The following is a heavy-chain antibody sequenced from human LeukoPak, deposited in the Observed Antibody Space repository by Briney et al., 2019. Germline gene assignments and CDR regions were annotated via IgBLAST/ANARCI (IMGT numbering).Heavy chain of an antibody. V-gene: IGHV1-2*06. J-gene: IGHJ4*02. CDR3: TRAGDSSGWFDY. CDR2: INPNSGGT. D-gene: IGHD6-19*01. Sequence: ASVKVSCKASGYTFTGYYMHWVRQAPGQGLEWMGRINPNSGGTNYAQKFQGRVTMTRGTSISTAYMELSRLRSDDTAVYYCTRAGDSSGWFDYWGQGTLVTVSS. CDR1: GYTFTGYY.